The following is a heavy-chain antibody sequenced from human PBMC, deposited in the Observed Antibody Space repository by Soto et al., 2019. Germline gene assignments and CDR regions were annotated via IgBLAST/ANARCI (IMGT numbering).Heavy chain of an antibody. V-gene: IGHV3-30-3*01. CDR1: GFTFSNYI. Sequence: QVQLVESGGGVVQPGRSLRLSCAASGFTFSNYIMHWVRQAPGKGLEWVAIILHDGNNKYYADSVKGRFTIARDNSENTLYLQMKSLRTEDTAIYHCAREGEGGSNCDLGYWGQGTLVTVSS. CDR3: AREGEGGSNCDLGY. D-gene: IGHD3-10*01. CDR2: ILHDGNNK. J-gene: IGHJ4*02.